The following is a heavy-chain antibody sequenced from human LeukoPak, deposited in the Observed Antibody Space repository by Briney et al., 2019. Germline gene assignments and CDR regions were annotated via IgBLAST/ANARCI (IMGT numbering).Heavy chain of an antibody. D-gene: IGHD3-10*01. CDR3: ARDGLPGEYVYGVPTRAWFDP. V-gene: IGHV1-18*01. Sequence: ASVKVSCKASGYTFTSYGISWVRQAPGQGLEWMGWISAYNGNTNYAQKLQGRVTMTTDTSTSTAYMELRSLRSDDPALYYCARDGLPGEYVYGVPTRAWFDPWGQGTLVTVSS. CDR2: ISAYNGNT. J-gene: IGHJ5*02. CDR1: GYTFTSYG.